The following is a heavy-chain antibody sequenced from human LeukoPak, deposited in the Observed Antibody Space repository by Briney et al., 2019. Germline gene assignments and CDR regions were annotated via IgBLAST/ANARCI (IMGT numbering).Heavy chain of an antibody. Sequence: ASVKVSCKASGYTFTGYYIRWVRRAPGQGLEWMGWIYPYSGDTNYAQNFQGRVTMTRDTSISTAYMELSSLKSDDTAVYYCARDRNSGSSLDIWGQGTMLTVSS. CDR3: ARDRNSGSSLDI. D-gene: IGHD6-6*01. CDR2: IYPYSGDT. CDR1: GYTFTGYY. V-gene: IGHV1-2*02. J-gene: IGHJ3*02.